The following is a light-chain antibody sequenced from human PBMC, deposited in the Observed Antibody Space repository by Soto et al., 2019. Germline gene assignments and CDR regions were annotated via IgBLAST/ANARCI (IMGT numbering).Light chain of an antibody. CDR2: EVS. J-gene: IGLJ2*01. CDR3: SSYTSTSTVL. CDR1: RSDVGYYNY. Sequence: QSVLTQPASVSGSPGQSITISCTGTRSDVGYYNYVSWYQHHPGKAPKLMIYEVSNRPSGVSNRFSGSKSGNTASLTISGLQAEDEADYYCSSYTSTSTVLFGGGTKLTVL. V-gene: IGLV2-14*01.